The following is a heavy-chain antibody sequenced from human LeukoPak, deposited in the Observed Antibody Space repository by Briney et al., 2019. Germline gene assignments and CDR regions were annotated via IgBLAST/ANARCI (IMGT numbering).Heavy chain of an antibody. CDR1: GYPFTEWE. Sequence: ASVKVSCKTPGYPFTEWEINWARQAAGQGLEWLGWVHPDNGNTYYAQRFRGRVTMSRDTSTTTAYMELSGLRSNDTAVYYCATSPTYPPDYWGQGTLVTVSS. CDR3: ATSPTYPPDY. CDR2: VHPDNGNT. V-gene: IGHV1-8*01. J-gene: IGHJ4*02.